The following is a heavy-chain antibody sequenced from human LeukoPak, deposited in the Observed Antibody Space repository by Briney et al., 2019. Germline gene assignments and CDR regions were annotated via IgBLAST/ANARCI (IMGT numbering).Heavy chain of an antibody. Sequence: ASVKVSSKASGYTFTSYAMNWVRQAPGQGLEWMGWINTNTGNPTYAQGFTGRFVFSLDTSVSTAYLQISSLKAEDTAVYYCARVYSWYYDFWSGYYDYYYYYYVDVWGKGTTVTVSS. V-gene: IGHV7-4-1*02. CDR3: ARVYSWYYDFWSGYYDYYYYYYVDV. J-gene: IGHJ6*03. D-gene: IGHD3-3*01. CDR2: INTNTGNP. CDR1: GYTFTSYA.